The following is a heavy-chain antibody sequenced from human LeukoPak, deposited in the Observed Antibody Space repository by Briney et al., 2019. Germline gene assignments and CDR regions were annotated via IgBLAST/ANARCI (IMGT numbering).Heavy chain of an antibody. D-gene: IGHD2-2*01. Sequence: GGSLRLSCAASGINFRASGMHGVRQAPGMGLEGVTFIQTDGGDKKYAASVAGRFTISRDNSKDTVYLHMSSLRPDDTALYYCAREGGTVVIGRFDYWGQGTLVTVSS. CDR2: IQTDGGDK. V-gene: IGHV3-30*02. CDR1: GINFRASG. J-gene: IGHJ4*02. CDR3: AREGGTVVIGRFDY.